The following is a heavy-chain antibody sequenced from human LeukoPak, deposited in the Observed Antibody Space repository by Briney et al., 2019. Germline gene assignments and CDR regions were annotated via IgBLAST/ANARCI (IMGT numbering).Heavy chain of an antibody. V-gene: IGHV1-69*04. Sequence: GASVKVSCKASGYTFTSYGISWVRQAPGQGLEWMGRIIPILGIANYAQKFQGRVTITADKSTSTAYMELSSLRSEDTAVYYCAREDIVVVVAATHNWFDPWGQGTLVTVSS. CDR3: AREDIVVVVAATHNWFDP. J-gene: IGHJ5*02. CDR2: IIPILGIA. CDR1: GYTFTSYG. D-gene: IGHD2-15*01.